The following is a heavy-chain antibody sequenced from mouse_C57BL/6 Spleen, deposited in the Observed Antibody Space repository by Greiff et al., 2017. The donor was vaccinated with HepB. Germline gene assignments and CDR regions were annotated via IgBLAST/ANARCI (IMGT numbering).Heavy chain of an antibody. D-gene: IGHD1-1*01. CDR3: ARDYYGSSYGYFDV. CDR1: DYTFTSYW. J-gene: IGHJ1*03. Sequence: QVQLQQPGAELVRPGTSVKLSCKASDYTFTSYWMHWVKQRPGQGLEWIGVIDPSDSYTNYNQKFKGKATLTVDTSSSTAYMQLSSLTSEDSAVYYCARDYYGSSYGYFDVWGTGTTVTVSS. V-gene: IGHV1-59*01. CDR2: IDPSDSYT.